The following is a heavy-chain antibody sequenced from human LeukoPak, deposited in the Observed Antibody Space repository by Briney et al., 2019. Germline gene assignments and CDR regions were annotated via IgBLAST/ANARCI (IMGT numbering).Heavy chain of an antibody. CDR1: GGSFSGYY. D-gene: IGHD6-6*01. CDR2: INHSGST. J-gene: IGHJ4*02. V-gene: IGHV4-34*01. CDR3: ARFLVARPGIPSFADY. Sequence: SETLSLTCVVYGGSFSGYYWSWIRQPPGKGLEWIGEINHSGSTNYNPSLKSRVTISVDTSKNQFSLKLSSVTAADTAVYYCARFLVARPGIPSFADYWGQGTLVTVSS.